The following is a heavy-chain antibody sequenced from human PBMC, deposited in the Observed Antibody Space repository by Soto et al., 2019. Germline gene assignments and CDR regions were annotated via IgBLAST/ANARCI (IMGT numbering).Heavy chain of an antibody. CDR3: ARGMYDSSGFSNPFDI. V-gene: IGHV4-59*01. J-gene: IGHJ3*02. CDR1: GVSISSSY. D-gene: IGHD3-22*01. CDR2: IYYSGSV. Sequence: QVQLQESGPGLVKPSETLSLTCTVSGVSISSSYWSWIRQSPGKEMQWIGYIYYSGSVKYNPSLKNRVTISADMSKNQLSLRVTPVTAADTALYYCARGMYDSSGFSNPFDIWGQGTMVTVSS.